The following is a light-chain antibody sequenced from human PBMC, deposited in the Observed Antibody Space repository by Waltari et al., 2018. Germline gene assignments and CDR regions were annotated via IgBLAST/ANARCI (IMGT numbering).Light chain of an antibody. J-gene: IGKJ4*01. CDR1: QRVSTY. CDR2: EAS. Sequence: EIVLTQLPATLSLSPVERASLSCRASQRVSTYVVWDQQKPGQAPRLLITEASRRATCIPARFSGSGSGTDITLTNSSLAPEDFAVYYGQQRSDWPPGLTFGGGTRVEIK. V-gene: IGKV3-11*01. CDR3: QQRSDWPPGLT.